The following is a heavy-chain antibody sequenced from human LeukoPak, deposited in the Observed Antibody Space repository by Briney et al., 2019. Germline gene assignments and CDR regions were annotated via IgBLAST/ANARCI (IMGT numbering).Heavy chain of an antibody. J-gene: IGHJ4*02. CDR2: IYYSGST. D-gene: IGHD6-19*01. CDR1: GGSISSSSYY. V-gene: IGHV4-39*01. CDR3: ARHWFISSGHYIDY. Sequence: SETLSLTCTVSGGSISSSSYYWGWIRQPPGKGLEWIGSIYYSGSTYYNPSLKSRVTISVDTSKNQFSPKLSSVTAADTAVYYCARHWFISSGHYIDYWGQGTLVTVSS.